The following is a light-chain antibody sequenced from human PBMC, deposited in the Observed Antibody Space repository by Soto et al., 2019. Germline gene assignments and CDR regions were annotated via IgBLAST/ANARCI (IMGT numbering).Light chain of an antibody. V-gene: IGLV2-14*01. CDR2: EVS. Sequence: QSVLTQPASVSGSPGQSITISCTGTSGDVGGYYYVSWYQQLPGKAPKLMISEVSNRPSGVSNRFSGSKSGNTASLTISGLQAEDEADYYCSSYARNRDVLFGGGTKVTVL. CDR3: SSYARNRDVL. J-gene: IGLJ2*01. CDR1: SGDVGGYYY.